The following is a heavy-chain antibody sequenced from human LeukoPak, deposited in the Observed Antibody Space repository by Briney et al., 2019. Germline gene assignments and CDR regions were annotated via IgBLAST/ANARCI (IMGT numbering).Heavy chain of an antibody. D-gene: IGHD2-21*01. J-gene: IGHJ4*02. CDR1: GFTFSSYW. V-gene: IGHV3-74*01. CDR2: INTDGSST. Sequence: GGSLRLSCAASGFTFSSYWMHWVRQAPGKGLVWVSRINTDGSSTSYADSVKGRFTISRDNAKNTLYLQMNSLRAEDTAVYYCARGLPYCGGDCYSDWGQGTLVTVSS. CDR3: ARGLPYCGGDCYSD.